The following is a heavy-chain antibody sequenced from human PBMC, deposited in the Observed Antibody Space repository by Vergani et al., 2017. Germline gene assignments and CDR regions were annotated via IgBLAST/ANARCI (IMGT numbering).Heavy chain of an antibody. D-gene: IGHD3-3*01. J-gene: IGHJ4*02. CDR1: GGSISSYY. CDR3: ARHGDYDFWSGYSNYFDY. CDR2: IYYSGST. V-gene: IGHV4-59*08. Sequence: QVQLQESGPGLVKPSQTLSLTCTVSGGSISSYYWSWIRQPPGKGLEWIGYIYYSGSTNYNPSLKSRVTISVDTSKNQFSLKLSSVTAADTAVYYCARHGDYDFWSGYSNYFDYWGQGTLVTVSS.